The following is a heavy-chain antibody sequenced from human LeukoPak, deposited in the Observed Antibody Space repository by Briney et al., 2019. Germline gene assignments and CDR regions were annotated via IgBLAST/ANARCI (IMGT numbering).Heavy chain of an antibody. CDR2: ISGSGGST. D-gene: IGHD3-22*01. CDR1: GFTFRSYA. CDR3: AKVGNYYDSSGYNY. J-gene: IGHJ4*02. V-gene: IGHV3-23*01. Sequence: GGSLRLSCAASGFTFRSYAMSWVRQAPGKGLEWVSAISGSGGSTYYADSVKGRFTISRDNSKNTLYLQMNSLRAEDTAVYYCAKVGNYYDSSGYNYWGQGTLVTVSS.